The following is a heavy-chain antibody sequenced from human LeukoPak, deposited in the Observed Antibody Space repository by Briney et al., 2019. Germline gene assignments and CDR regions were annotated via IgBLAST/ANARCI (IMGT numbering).Heavy chain of an antibody. D-gene: IGHD7-27*01. Sequence: GGSLRLSCAASGFTFSSYDMHWVRHATGKGLEWVSAIGTAGDTYYPGSVKGRFTISRENAKNSLYLQMNSLRAGDTAVYYCARGDWGSKTFDYWGQGTLVTVSS. CDR2: IGTAGDT. CDR1: GFTFSSYD. J-gene: IGHJ4*02. V-gene: IGHV3-13*01. CDR3: ARGDWGSKTFDY.